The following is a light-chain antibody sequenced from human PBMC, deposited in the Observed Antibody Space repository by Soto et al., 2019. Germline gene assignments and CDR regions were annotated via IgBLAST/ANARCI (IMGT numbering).Light chain of an antibody. J-gene: IGKJ4*01. CDR3: LQDYSYPLT. Sequence: IQMTQSPSSLSASLGYIVTITCRSSQSISSYLNWYQQKPGKAPNLLIYAAATLQIGVPSRFSGSGSGTDFTLTISSLQPEDSATYYCLQDYSYPLTFGGGTKVDI. CDR1: QSISSY. V-gene: IGKV1-6*01. CDR2: AAA.